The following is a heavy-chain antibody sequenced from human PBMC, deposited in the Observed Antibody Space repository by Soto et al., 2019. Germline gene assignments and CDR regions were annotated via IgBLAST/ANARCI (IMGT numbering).Heavy chain of an antibody. CDR2: IYPTGTT. V-gene: IGHV4-38-2*02. Sequence: PPGKGLEWIGSIYPTGTTYYNPSLKSRVTISVDTSKNHFSLKLTSVTAADTAVYYCERDETYGLYYLDNWGQGPLVTRSS. CDR3: ERDETYGLYYLDN. D-gene: IGHD3-10*01. J-gene: IGHJ4*02.